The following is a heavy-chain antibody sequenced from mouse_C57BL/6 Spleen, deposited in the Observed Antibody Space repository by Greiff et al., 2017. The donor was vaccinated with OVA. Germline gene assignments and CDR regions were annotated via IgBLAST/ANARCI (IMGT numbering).Heavy chain of an antibody. Sequence: VQLQQSGPVLVKPGASVKMSCKASGYTFTDYYMNWVKQSPGKSLEWIGVINPYNGGTSYNQKFKGKATLTVDKSSSTAYMELNSLTSEDSAVYYCARGDYGNYRAMDYWGQGTSVTVSS. D-gene: IGHD2-1*01. CDR1: GYTFTDYY. V-gene: IGHV1-19*01. CDR3: ARGDYGNYRAMDY. CDR2: INPYNGGT. J-gene: IGHJ4*01.